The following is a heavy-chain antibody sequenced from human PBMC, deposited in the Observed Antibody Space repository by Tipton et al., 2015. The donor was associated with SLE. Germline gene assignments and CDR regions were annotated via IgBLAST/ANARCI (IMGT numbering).Heavy chain of an antibody. CDR3: ARQDRSSSWYGVEAFDI. CDR1: GFTFSSYG. Sequence: SLRLSCAASGFTFSSYGMHWVRQAPGKGLEWVAVIWYDGSNKYYADSVKGRFTISRDNSKNTLYLQMNSLRAEDTAVYYCARQDRSSSWYGVEAFDIWGQGTMVTVSS. J-gene: IGHJ3*02. D-gene: IGHD6-13*01. V-gene: IGHV3-33*01. CDR2: IWYDGSNK.